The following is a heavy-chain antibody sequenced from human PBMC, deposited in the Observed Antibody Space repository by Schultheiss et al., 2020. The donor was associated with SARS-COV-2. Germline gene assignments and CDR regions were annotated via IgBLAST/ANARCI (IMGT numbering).Heavy chain of an antibody. Sequence: GGSLRLSCAASGFTFSDAWMSWVRQAPGKGLEWVATIWYDGSTKYYADSVKGRFTISRDNAKNSLYLQMNSLRAEDTAVYYCARAKDPNWNYARPFDPWGQGTLVTVSS. CDR2: IWYDGSTK. D-gene: IGHD1-7*01. J-gene: IGHJ5*02. V-gene: IGHV3-33*08. CDR3: ARAKDPNWNYARPFDP. CDR1: GFTFSDAW.